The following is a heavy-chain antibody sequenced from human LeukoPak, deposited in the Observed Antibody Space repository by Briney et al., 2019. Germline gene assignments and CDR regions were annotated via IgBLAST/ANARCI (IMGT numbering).Heavy chain of an antibody. J-gene: IGHJ4*02. CDR1: GYTFTSYG. V-gene: IGHV1-18*01. Sequence: ASVKVSCKASGYTFTSYGISWVRRAPGQGLEWMGWISAYNGNTNYAQKLQGRVTMTTDTSTSTAYMELRSLRSDDTAVYYCARDLRDYDFWSGYYSPSLDYWGQGTLVTVSS. CDR2: ISAYNGNT. D-gene: IGHD3-3*01. CDR3: ARDLRDYDFWSGYYSPSLDY.